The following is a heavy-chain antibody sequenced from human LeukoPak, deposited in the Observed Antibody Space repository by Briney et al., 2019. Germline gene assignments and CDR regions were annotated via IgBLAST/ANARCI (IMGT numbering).Heavy chain of an antibody. CDR1: AYSISGGYY. V-gene: IGHV4-38-2*02. D-gene: IGHD6-13*01. J-gene: IGHJ6*03. CDR2: IYHTGST. CDR3: ARVMVTAAAINYYYYYYMDV. Sequence: PSETLSLTCTVSAYSISGGYYWAWIRQPPGKGLEWIGTIYHTGSTSYNPSLKSRVTISVDKSKNQFSLKLSSVTAADTAVYYCARVMVTAAAINYYYYYYMDVWGKGTTVTVSS.